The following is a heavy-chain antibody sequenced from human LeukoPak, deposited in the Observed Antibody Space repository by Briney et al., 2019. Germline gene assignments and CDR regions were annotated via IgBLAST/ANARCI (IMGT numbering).Heavy chain of an antibody. CDR1: GGSISSSSYY. D-gene: IGHD2-15*01. V-gene: IGHV4-39*01. Sequence: SETLSLTCTVSGGSISSSSYYWGWIRQPPGKGLEWIGSIYYSESTYYNPSLKSRVTISVDTSKNQFSLKLSSVTAADTAVYYCARRSSCSGGSCYPFDYWGQGTLVTVSS. CDR2: IYYSEST. CDR3: ARRSSCSGGSCYPFDY. J-gene: IGHJ4*02.